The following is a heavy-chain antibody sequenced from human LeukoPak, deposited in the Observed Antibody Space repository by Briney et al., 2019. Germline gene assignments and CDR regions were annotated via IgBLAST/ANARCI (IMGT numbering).Heavy chain of an antibody. CDR2: IYYSGST. V-gene: IGHV4-39*01. D-gene: IGHD4/OR15-4a*01. CDR1: GGSVSSSSYY. J-gene: IGHJ6*02. CDR3: GRGAPYYYYGMDV. Sequence: PSETLSLTCTVSGGSVSSSSYYWGWIRQPPGKGLEWIGSIYYSGSTYYNPSLKSRVTISVDTSKNQFSLKLSSVTAADTAVYYCGRGAPYYYYGMDVWGQGTTVTVSS.